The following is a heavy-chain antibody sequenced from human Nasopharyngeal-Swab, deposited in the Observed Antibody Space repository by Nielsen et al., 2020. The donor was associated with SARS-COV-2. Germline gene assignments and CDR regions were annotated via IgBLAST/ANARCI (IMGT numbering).Heavy chain of an antibody. CDR1: GFIFSASA. V-gene: IGHV3-73*01. J-gene: IGHJ4*02. CDR2: IGDKDHNYAT. Sequence: GGSLRLSCAASGFIFSASAMHWVRQASGKGLEWVGRIGDKDHNYATTYGASVKGRLTISRDDSKNTVFLHMDSLRTEDTALYYCTTDFYFDYWGQGTLVTVSS. CDR3: TTDFYFDY.